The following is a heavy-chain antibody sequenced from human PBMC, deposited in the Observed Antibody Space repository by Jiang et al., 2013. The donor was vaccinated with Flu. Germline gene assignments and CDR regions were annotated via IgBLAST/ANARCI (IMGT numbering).Heavy chain of an antibody. CDR2: INPNGGST. Sequence: VQLVESGAEVKKPGASVKVSCKTSGYTFTSYYMHWVRQAPGQGLEWMGIINPNGGSTSYAQKFQGRVTMTRDTSTSTVYMELSSLRSEDTALYYCARVYSGHDYGPDYWGQGTLVTVSS. J-gene: IGHJ4*02. D-gene: IGHD5-12*01. CDR1: GYTFTSYY. CDR3: ARVYSGHDYGPDY. V-gene: IGHV1-46*01.